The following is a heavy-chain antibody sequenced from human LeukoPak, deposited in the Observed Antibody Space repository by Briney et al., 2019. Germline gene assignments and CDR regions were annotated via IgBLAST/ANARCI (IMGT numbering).Heavy chain of an antibody. J-gene: IGHJ4*02. CDR1: GGSISSGSYY. CDR3: ARHEFRDDILTGSFDY. V-gene: IGHV4-61*02. D-gene: IGHD3-9*01. Sequence: PSETLSLTCTVSGGSISSGSYYWSGIRQPAGKGLEWIGRIYTSGSTNYNPSLKSRVTISVDTSKNQFSLKLSSVTAADTAVYYCARHEFRDDILTGSFDYWGQGTLVTVSS. CDR2: IYTSGST.